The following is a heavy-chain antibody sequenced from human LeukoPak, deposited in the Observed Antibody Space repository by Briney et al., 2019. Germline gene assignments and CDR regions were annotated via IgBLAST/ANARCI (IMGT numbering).Heavy chain of an antibody. CDR3: VSRKDIVTGYVFGF. CDR1: GASVSSSIYY. J-gene: IGHJ4*02. V-gene: IGHV4-39*01. CDR2: IYYRGST. D-gene: IGHD3-9*01. Sequence: SETLSLTCTVSGASVSSSIYYLGWIHQPPGKGLEWIGSIYYRGSTSYNPTLKSRVTISVDTSKNQFSLKLTSVTDADMAVYYFVSRKDIVTGYVFGFWGQGTLVTVSS.